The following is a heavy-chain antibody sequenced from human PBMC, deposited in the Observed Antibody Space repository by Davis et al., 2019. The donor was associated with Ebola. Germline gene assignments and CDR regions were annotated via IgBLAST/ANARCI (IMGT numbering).Heavy chain of an antibody. J-gene: IGHJ4*02. CDR1: GYTFTGYD. CDR3: ARLGRATATVTTLGFDY. D-gene: IGHD4-17*01. CDR2: MNPNSGNT. V-gene: IGHV1-8*01. Sequence: ASVKVSCKASGYTFTGYDINWVRQATGHGLEWMGWMNPNSGNTGYAQKFQGRVTMTRENSMSTAYMELSRLRSDDTAVYYCARLGRATATVTTLGFDYWGQGTLVTVSS.